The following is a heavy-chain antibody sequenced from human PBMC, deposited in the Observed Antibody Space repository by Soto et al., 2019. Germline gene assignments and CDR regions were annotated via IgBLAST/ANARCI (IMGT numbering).Heavy chain of an antibody. CDR3: AKDTYGNYYPLSFDY. D-gene: IGHD1-26*01. CDR2: ISWNSGSI. V-gene: IGHV3-9*01. J-gene: IGHJ4*02. Sequence: PGGSLRLSCAASGFTFDDYAMHWVRQAPGKGLEWVSGISWNSGSIGYADSVKGRFTISRDNAKNSLYLQMNSLRAEDTALYYCAKDTYGNYYPLSFDYWGQGTLVTVSS. CDR1: GFTFDDYA.